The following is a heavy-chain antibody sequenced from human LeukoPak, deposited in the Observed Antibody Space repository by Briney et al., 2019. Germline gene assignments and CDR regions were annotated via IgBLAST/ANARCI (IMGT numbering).Heavy chain of an antibody. J-gene: IGHJ4*02. CDR2: ISAYNGNT. CDR1: GYTFTSYG. Sequence: GASVKVSCKASGYTFTSYGISWVRQAPGQGLEWMGWISAYNGNTNYAQKLQGRVTMTTDTSTSTACMELRSLRSDDTAVYYCARDGYCSGGSCYFLAPFDYWGQGTLVTVSS. CDR3: ARDGYCSGGSCYFLAPFDY. D-gene: IGHD2-15*01. V-gene: IGHV1-18*01.